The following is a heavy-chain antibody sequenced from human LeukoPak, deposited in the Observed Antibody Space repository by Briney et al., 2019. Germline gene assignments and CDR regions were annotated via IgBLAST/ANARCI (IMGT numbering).Heavy chain of an antibody. V-gene: IGHV3-30*02. J-gene: IGHJ4*02. CDR1: GFTFSNYD. CDR2: IRSDGSDK. Sequence: GGSLRLSCAASGFTFSNYDMHWARQAPGKGLEWVTFIRSDGSDKYYADSVKGRFTISRDNSRNTLYLQMNSLRPEDTAVYYCGGLAVFDYWGQGTLVTVFS. D-gene: IGHD2-15*01. CDR3: GGLAVFDY.